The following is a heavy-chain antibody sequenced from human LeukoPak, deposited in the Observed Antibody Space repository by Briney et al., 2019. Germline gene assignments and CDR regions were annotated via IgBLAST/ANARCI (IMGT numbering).Heavy chain of an antibody. V-gene: IGHV3-49*04. CDR3: TRDRGYSYGYIYYYMDV. J-gene: IGHJ6*03. CDR2: IRSKAYGGTT. Sequence: GGSLRLSCTASGFTFGDYAMSWVRQAPGKGLEWVGFIRSKAYGGTTEYAASVKGRFTISRDDSKSIAYLQMNSLKTEDTAVYYCTRDRGYSYGYIYYYMDVWGKGTTVTVSS. CDR1: GFTFGDYA. D-gene: IGHD5-18*01.